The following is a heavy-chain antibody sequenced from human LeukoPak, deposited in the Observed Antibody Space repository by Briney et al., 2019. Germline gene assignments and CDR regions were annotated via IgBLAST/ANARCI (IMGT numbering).Heavy chain of an antibody. CDR2: INHSGST. CDR3: ARCGYDYVWGSYNAWFDP. V-gene: IGHV4-34*01. J-gene: IGHJ5*02. CDR1: GGSFSGYY. Sequence: SVTLSLTCAVYGGSFSGYYWSWIRQPPGKGLEWIGEINHSGSTNYNPSLKSRATISVDTSKNQFSLKLSSVTAADTAVYYCARCGYDYVWGSYNAWFDPWGQGTLVTASS. D-gene: IGHD3-16*01.